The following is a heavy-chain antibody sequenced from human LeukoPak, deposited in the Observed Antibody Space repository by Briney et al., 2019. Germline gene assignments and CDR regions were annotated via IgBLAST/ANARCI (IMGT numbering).Heavy chain of an antibody. CDR2: ISGDGGST. Sequence: AGGSLRLSCAASGFTFSSYEMNWVRQAPGKGLEWVSLISGDGGSTYYADSVKGRFTISRDNSKNSLYLQMNSLRTEDTALYYCAKDDDGGLYWGQGTLVTVSS. V-gene: IGHV3-43*02. D-gene: IGHD4-23*01. J-gene: IGHJ4*02. CDR1: GFTFSSYE. CDR3: AKDDDGGLY.